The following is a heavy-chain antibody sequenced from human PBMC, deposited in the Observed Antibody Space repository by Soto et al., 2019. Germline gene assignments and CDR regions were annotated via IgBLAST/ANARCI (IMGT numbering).Heavy chain of an antibody. Sequence: EVHLVESGGGLVQPGGSLRLSCAASGFTFSSYSLNWVRQAPGKGLEWVSYITSSGTTVYYADSVRGRFTISRDNATHSLYLQMNSLRDDDTAVYYCARGSSNWAYYFDFWGQGTLVTVSS. CDR1: GFTFSSYS. CDR3: ARGSSNWAYYFDF. D-gene: IGHD6-13*01. CDR2: ITSSGTTV. J-gene: IGHJ4*02. V-gene: IGHV3-48*02.